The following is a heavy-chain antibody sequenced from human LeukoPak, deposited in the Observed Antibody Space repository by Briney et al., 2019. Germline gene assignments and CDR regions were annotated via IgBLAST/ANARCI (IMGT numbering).Heavy chain of an antibody. V-gene: IGHV3-33*06. D-gene: IGHD6-19*01. CDR1: GFTFTTYG. Sequence: GRSLRLSRAASGFTFTTYGMHWVRQAPGKGLEWVAVIWYDGSNKYYADSVKGRFTISRDNSKNTMYLQMNSLRAEDSAVYYCAKEASSGWYYFDYWGQGTLVTVSS. J-gene: IGHJ4*02. CDR3: AKEASSGWYYFDY. CDR2: IWYDGSNK.